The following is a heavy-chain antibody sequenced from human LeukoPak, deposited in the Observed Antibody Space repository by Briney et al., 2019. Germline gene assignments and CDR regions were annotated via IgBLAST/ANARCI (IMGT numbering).Heavy chain of an antibody. CDR2: ISWNSGSI. D-gene: IGHD6-19*01. V-gene: IGHV3-9*03. CDR3: AKGYSSGWYRWDYFDY. J-gene: IGHJ4*02. CDR1: GFTFDDYA. Sequence: PGRSLRLSCAASGFTFDDYAMHWVRQAPGKGLEWVSGISWNSGSIGYADSVKGRSTISRDNAKNSLYLQMNSLRAEDMALYYCAKGYSSGWYRWDYFDYWGQGTLVTVSS.